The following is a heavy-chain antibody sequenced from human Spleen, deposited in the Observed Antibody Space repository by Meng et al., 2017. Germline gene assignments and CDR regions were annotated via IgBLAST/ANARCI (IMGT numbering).Heavy chain of an antibody. CDR3: ARTPIDFDSSGYYLQD. CDR1: GYTFTGYY. D-gene: IGHD3-22*01. Sequence: ASVKVSCKASGYTFTGYYMHWVRQAPGQGLEWMGWINPNSGGTNYAQKFQGRVTMTRDTSISTAYVELGRLRSDDTAVYYCARTPIDFDSSGYYLQDWGQGTLVTVSS. J-gene: IGHJ1*01. CDR2: INPNSGGT. V-gene: IGHV1-2*02.